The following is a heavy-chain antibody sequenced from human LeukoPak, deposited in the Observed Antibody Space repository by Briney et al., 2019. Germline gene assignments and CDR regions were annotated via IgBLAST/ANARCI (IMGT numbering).Heavy chain of an antibody. D-gene: IGHD3-22*01. CDR3: ARVVITTREAYGMDV. V-gene: IGHV4-30-4*01. Sequence: PSETLSLTCTVSGGSISSGDYYWSWIRQPPGKGLEWIGYIYYSGSTYYNPSLKSRVTISVGTSKNQFSLKLSSVTAADTAVYYCARVVITTREAYGMDVWGQGTTVTVSS. CDR1: GGSISSGDYY. J-gene: IGHJ6*02. CDR2: IYYSGST.